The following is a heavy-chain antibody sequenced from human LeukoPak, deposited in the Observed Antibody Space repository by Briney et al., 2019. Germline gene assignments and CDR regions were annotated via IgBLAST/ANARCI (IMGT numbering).Heavy chain of an antibody. CDR1: GGSFSGYY. J-gene: IGHJ2*01. CDR3: ARAPQSDYGTHWYFDL. CDR2: INHSGST. Sequence: SETLSLTCAVDGGSFSGYYWSWIRQLPGKGLEWIGEINHSGSTKYNPSLKSRVTISVDTSKNQFSLKVSSMTAADTAVYYCARAPQSDYGTHWYFDLWGRGTLVTVSS. V-gene: IGHV4-34*01. D-gene: IGHD4-17*01.